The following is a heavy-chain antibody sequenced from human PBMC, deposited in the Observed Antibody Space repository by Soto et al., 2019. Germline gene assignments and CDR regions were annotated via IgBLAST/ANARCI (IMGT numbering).Heavy chain of an antibody. D-gene: IGHD3-22*01. CDR1: GFTFNRHG. Sequence: QVQLVESGGGVVQPGRSRRLSCAASGFTFNRHGMNWVRQAPGKGLEWVAVISYDGSTSYYAESVKGRFTISRDNSKNTLYLQMNRLRAEDTAVYYCAKGTVIVVVAEFGYVDQWGQGTLVTVSS. J-gene: IGHJ4*02. CDR2: ISYDGSTS. CDR3: AKGTVIVVVAEFGYVDQ. V-gene: IGHV3-30*18.